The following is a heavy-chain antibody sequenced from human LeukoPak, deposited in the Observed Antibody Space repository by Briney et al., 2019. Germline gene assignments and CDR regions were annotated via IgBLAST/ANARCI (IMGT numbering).Heavy chain of an antibody. CDR3: VRGHYNSSWYVLSFDYYYYMDV. J-gene: IGHJ6*03. CDR1: GFTFSSFG. Sequence: GGSLRLSCAASGFTFSSFGMHWVRQAPGKGLEWVAFIQYDGSKKYYGDSVKGRFSISRDNSKNTLYLQMNSLRRDDTAVYYCVRGHYNSSWYVLSFDYYYYMDVWGKGTTVTISS. D-gene: IGHD6-13*01. CDR2: IQYDGSKK. V-gene: IGHV3-30*02.